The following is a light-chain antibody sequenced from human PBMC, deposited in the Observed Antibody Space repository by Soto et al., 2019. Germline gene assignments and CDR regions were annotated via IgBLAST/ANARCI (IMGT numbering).Light chain of an antibody. CDR1: HSVSSSY. CDR3: QQYGSSPPIT. CDR2: GAS. J-gene: IGKJ5*01. Sequence: EIVLTQSPGTLSLSPGERATLSCRASHSVSSSYLAWYQQKPGQAPRLLIYGASSRDTGIPDRFSGSGSGTDFTLTISRLEPEDFAGYYCQQYGSSPPITFGQGTRLEI. V-gene: IGKV3-20*01.